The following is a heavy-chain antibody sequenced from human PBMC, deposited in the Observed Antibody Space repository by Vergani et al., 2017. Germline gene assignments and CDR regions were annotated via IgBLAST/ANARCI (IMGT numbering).Heavy chain of an antibody. CDR3: AREYGWGYGDYAPYYMDV. D-gene: IGHD4-17*01. CDR2: ISYGGSNK. CDR1: GFTFSSYA. V-gene: IGHV3-30*04. J-gene: IGHJ6*03. Sequence: QVQLVESGGGVVQPGRSLRLSCAASGFTFSSYAMHWVRQAPGKGLEWVAVISYGGSNKYYAAPVRGRFTISRDNSKNTLYLQMNSLRAEDTAVYSCAREYGWGYGDYAPYYMDVWGKGTTVTVSS.